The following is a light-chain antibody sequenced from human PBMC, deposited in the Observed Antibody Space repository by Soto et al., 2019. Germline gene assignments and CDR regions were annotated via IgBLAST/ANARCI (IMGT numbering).Light chain of an antibody. CDR2: GAT. Sequence: EIVLTQSPGTLSLSPGERATLSCRASQSVSSSYLAWYQQKPGQAPRLLMYGATSRATGIPDRFGGSGSGTDFTLTIRRLEPEDFAVYYCQQYGSSVFTFGPGTKVDIK. J-gene: IGKJ3*01. CDR3: QQYGSSVFT. CDR1: QSVSSSY. V-gene: IGKV3-20*01.